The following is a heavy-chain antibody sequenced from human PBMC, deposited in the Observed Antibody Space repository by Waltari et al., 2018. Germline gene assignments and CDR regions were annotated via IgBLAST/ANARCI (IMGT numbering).Heavy chain of an antibody. D-gene: IGHD1-26*01. J-gene: IGHJ3*02. CDR2: ITPNFGTA. CDR1: GGPLSSHA. Sequence: QLVQSGAEVPKPASSVTVSAQASGGPLSSHANRWVRQAPGQGVEGMGGITPNFGTANYAQKCQGRVTITTDESTSTAYMELSSLRSEDTAVYYCATLGAKDAFDIWGQGTMVTVSS. V-gene: IGHV1-69*05. CDR3: ATLGAKDAFDI.